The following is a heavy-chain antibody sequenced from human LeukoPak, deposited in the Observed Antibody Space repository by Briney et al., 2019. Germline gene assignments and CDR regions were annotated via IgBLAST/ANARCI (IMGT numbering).Heavy chain of an antibody. V-gene: IGHV3-73*01. Sequence: GGSLRLSCAASGFTFSGSAIHWVRQSSGKGVEGVGQMDKKDKGYARATAYAASVKGRFTISRDDSINTAYLQMKSLKTENTALYYCTRDSGTYKWFDPWGKGTLVTVSS. CDR2: MDKKDKGYARAT. CDR1: GFTFSGSA. CDR3: TRDSGTYKWFDP. J-gene: IGHJ5*02. D-gene: IGHD1-26*01.